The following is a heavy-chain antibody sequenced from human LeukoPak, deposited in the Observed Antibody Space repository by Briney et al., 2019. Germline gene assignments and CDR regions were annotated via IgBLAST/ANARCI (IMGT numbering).Heavy chain of an antibody. CDR2: IYYSGST. J-gene: IGHJ4*02. D-gene: IGHD3-16*01. CDR3: VRGSTLRHYQY. Sequence: SETLSLTCTVSGGXISSTTYYWGWIRRPPGKGLKWIGSIYYSGSTYYNPSLKSRVTVSVDTSKNQFSLNLSSVTAADTAVYYCVRGSTLRHYQYWGQGTLVTVSS. CDR1: GGXISSTTYY. V-gene: IGHV4-39*01.